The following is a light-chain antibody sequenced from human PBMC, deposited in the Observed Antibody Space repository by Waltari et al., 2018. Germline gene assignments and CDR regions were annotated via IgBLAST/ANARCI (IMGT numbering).Light chain of an antibody. J-gene: IGKJ1*01. CDR2: AAS. CDR3: EQTESFTRT. Sequence: DIQMTQSPSSLSASVGDRVTITCRASQTISRYLNWYQQKPGKAPNLLIYAASSLQSGVPSRFSGSGSGRDFTLIITGLQPEDFATYYCEQTESFTRTFGQGTKVEIK. CDR1: QTISRY. V-gene: IGKV1-39*01.